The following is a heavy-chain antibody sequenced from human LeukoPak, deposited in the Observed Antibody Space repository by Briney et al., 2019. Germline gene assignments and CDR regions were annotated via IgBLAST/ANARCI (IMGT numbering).Heavy chain of an antibody. D-gene: IGHD2-2*01. Sequence: GGSLRLSCAASGFTFSLYWMHWVRQAPGKGLEWVSVIYSGGSTNYADSVKGRFTISRDNSKNTLYLQMNGLRAEDTAVYYCARELQYHYYESWGQGTLVTVSS. CDR1: GFTFSLYW. CDR3: ARELQYHYYES. J-gene: IGHJ4*02. V-gene: IGHV3-53*01. CDR2: IYSGGST.